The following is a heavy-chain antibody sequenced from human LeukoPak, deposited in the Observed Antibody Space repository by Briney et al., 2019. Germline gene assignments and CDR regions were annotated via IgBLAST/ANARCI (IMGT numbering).Heavy chain of an antibody. CDR2: ISAYNGNT. J-gene: IGHJ5*02. Sequence: GASVKVSCKASGYTFTSYYMHWVRQAPGQGLEWMGWISAYNGNTNYAQKLQGRVTMTTDTSTSTAYMELRSLRSDDTAVYYCARDISGSYYVDEFGNWFDPWGQGTLVTVSS. CDR1: GYTFTSYY. D-gene: IGHD1-26*01. CDR3: ARDISGSYYVDEFGNWFDP. V-gene: IGHV1-18*04.